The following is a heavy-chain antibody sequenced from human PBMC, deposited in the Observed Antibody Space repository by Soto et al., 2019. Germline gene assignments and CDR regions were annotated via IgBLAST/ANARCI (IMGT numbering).Heavy chain of an antibody. J-gene: IGHJ6*02. Sequence: PGGSLRLSCAASGFTFSDYYMSWIRQAPGKGLEWVSYISSSSSYTNYADPVKGRFTISRDNAKNSLYLQMNSLRAEDTAVYYCARDFPQGIDYGMDVWGQGTTVTVSS. CDR2: ISSSSSYT. CDR1: GFTFSDYY. V-gene: IGHV3-11*06. CDR3: ARDFPQGIDYGMDV.